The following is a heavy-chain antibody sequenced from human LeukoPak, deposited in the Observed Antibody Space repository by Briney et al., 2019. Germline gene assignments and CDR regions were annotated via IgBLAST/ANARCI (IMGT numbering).Heavy chain of an antibody. J-gene: IGHJ6*02. CDR2: IYPGDSDT. CDR3: ASSRGLPKYYYYYGMDV. V-gene: IGHV5-51*01. Sequence: GESLKISCKGSGYSFTSYWIGWVRQMPGKGLEWMGIIYPGDSDTRYSPSFQGQVTISADKSISTAYLQWSSLKASDTAMYYCASSRGLPKYYYYYGMDVWGQGTTVTASS. D-gene: IGHD3-10*01. CDR1: GYSFTSYW.